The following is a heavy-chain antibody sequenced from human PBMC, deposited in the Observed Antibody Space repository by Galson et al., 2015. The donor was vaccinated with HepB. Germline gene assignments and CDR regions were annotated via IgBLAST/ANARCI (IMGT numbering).Heavy chain of an antibody. V-gene: IGHV4-39*01. J-gene: IGHJ4*02. CDR3: ARSSCSSIGCYVVYFDQ. D-gene: IGHD2-2*01. CDR2: LYYNGTA. CDR1: RDSISRSDSY. Sequence: SETLSLTCSVSRDSISRSDSYWAWIRQPPKKSLEWIGTLYYNGTAFLKASLQSRLTISADTSNNHFSLRLTSLTATDTAVYYCARSSCSSIGCYVVYFDQWGQGALVTVSS.